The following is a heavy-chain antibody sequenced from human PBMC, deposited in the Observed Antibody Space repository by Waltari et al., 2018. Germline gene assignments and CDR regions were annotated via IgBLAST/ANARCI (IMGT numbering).Heavy chain of an antibody. V-gene: IGHV3-53*01. J-gene: IGHJ3*02. D-gene: IGHD5-12*01. CDR1: GFTVSSNY. CDR3: ASLVDIVATIDAFDI. Sequence: EVQLVESGGGLIQPGGSLRLPCAASGFTVSSNYMSRVRQAPGKGVEWVSVIYSGGSTYYADSVKGRFTISRDNSKNTLYLQMNSLRAEDTAVYYCASLVDIVATIDAFDIWGQGTMVTVSS. CDR2: IYSGGST.